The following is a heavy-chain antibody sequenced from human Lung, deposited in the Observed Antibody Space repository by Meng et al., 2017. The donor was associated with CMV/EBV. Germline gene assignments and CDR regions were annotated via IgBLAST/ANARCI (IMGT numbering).Heavy chain of an antibody. J-gene: IGHJ5*02. V-gene: IGHV4-31*03. CDR3: ARGGTSTFDP. CDR1: GGSISSGGYY. Sequence: SXTXSLXCTVSGGSISSGGYYWSWIRQHPGKGLEWIGYIYYSRSTYYNPSLKSRVTISVDTSKNQFSLKLSSVTAADTAVYYCARGGTSTFDPWGQGTLVTVSS. CDR2: IYYSRST. D-gene: IGHD1-1*01.